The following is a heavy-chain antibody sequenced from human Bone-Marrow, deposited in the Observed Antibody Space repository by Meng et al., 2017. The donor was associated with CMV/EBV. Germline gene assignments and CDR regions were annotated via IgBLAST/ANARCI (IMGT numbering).Heavy chain of an antibody. CDR2: IYHSGST. CDR1: GYSISSGYY. Sequence: SETLSFTCTVSGYSISSGYYWGWIRQPSGKGLEWIGSIYHSGSTYYNPSLKSRVTISVDTSKNQFSLKLSSVTAADTAVYYCARAPVLRYFDYWGQGTLVTVSS. D-gene: IGHD3-3*01. J-gene: IGHJ4*02. V-gene: IGHV4-38-2*02. CDR3: ARAPVLRYFDY.